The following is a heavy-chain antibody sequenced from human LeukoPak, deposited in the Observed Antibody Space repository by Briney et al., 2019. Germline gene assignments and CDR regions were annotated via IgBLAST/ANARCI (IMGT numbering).Heavy chain of an antibody. CDR2: IYYSGNT. V-gene: IGHV4-59*01. Sequence: PSETLSLTCTVSGGSISSYCWSWIQQPPGKGLEWIGYIYYSGNTNYNPSLKGRVTISVDTSKNQFSLKLSSVTAADTAVYYCARDRVTMVRGVPSGMDVWGKGTTVTVSS. D-gene: IGHD3-10*01. J-gene: IGHJ6*04. CDR1: GGSISSYC. CDR3: ARDRVTMVRGVPSGMDV.